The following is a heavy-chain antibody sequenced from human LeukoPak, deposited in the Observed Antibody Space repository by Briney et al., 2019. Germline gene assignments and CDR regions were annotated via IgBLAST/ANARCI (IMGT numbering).Heavy chain of an antibody. J-gene: IGHJ4*02. CDR3: VAEVIEVTMGDY. V-gene: IGHV1-24*01. Sequence: AASVKVSCKVSGHSLSDLSIHWVRQAPGKGLEWLGGFDIEDAETIYAQEFEGRVIMTEDTATETAYMELSSLKSEDTAVYYCVAEVIEVTMGDYWGQGTLVTVSS. CDR1: GHSLSDLS. CDR2: FDIEDAET. D-gene: IGHD4-11*01.